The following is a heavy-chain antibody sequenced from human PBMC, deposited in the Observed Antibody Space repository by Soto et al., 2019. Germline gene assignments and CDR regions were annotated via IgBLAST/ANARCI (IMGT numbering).Heavy chain of an antibody. Sequence: EVQLVESGGGLVQPGRSLRLSCAASGFTFDDYAMHWVRQAPGKGLEWVSGISWNSGSIGYADSVKGRFTISRDNAKNSLYLQMNSLRAEDTALYYCAKDMRGRYSSNIFDYWGQGTLVTVSS. V-gene: IGHV3-9*01. D-gene: IGHD6-19*01. J-gene: IGHJ4*02. CDR3: AKDMRGRYSSNIFDY. CDR2: ISWNSGSI. CDR1: GFTFDDYA.